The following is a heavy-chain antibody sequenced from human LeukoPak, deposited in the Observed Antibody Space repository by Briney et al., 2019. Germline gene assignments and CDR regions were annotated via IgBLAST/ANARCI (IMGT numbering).Heavy chain of an antibody. J-gene: IGHJ4*02. CDR3: ARRGSGSPFDY. Sequence: SETLSLTCTVSGGSISGSYWSWLRQPPGKGLEWIGYIYYSGTTNYNPSLKSRVTISVDTSRNQFSLKLSSVTAADTAVYYCARRGSGSPFDYWGQGTLVTVSS. CDR1: GGSISGSY. D-gene: IGHD1-26*01. CDR2: IYYSGTT. V-gene: IGHV4-59*08.